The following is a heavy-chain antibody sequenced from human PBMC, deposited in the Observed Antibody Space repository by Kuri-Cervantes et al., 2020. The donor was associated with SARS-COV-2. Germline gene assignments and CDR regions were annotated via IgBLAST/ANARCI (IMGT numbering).Heavy chain of an antibody. J-gene: IGHJ4*02. CDR2: ISYDGSNK. Sequence: GESLKISCAASGFTFSSYAMHWVRQAPGKGLEWVAVISYDGSNKYYADSVKGRFTISRDNAKNSLYLQMNSLRAEDTAVYYRAREIWYSSSLHYFDYRGQGTLVTVSS. D-gene: IGHD6-13*01. CDR1: GFTFSSYA. CDR3: AREIWYSSSLHYFDY. V-gene: IGHV3-30-3*01.